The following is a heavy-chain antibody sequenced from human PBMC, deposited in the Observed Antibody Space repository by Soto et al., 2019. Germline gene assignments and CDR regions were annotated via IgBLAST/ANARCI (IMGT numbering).Heavy chain of an antibody. V-gene: IGHV3-74*01. J-gene: IGHJ6*02. CDR2: INSDGSST. CDR1: GFTFSSYR. CDR3: ARGIRYYYGMDV. D-gene: IGHD2-21*01. Sequence: EVQLVESGGGLVQPGGSLRLSCAASGFTFSSYRMHWVRQAPGKGLVWVSRINSDGSSTNYADSVKGRFTISRDNAKNTVYLQMNSLRGEDTAVYYCARGIRYYYGMDVWGQGTTVTVSS.